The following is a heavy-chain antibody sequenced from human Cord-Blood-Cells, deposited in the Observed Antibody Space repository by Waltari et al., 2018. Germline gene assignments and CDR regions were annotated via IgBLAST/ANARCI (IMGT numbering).Heavy chain of an antibody. J-gene: IGHJ3*02. CDR2: IIPILGIA. CDR1: GGTFSIYA. CDR3: ARDWAAAGTGAFDI. V-gene: IGHV1-69*04. D-gene: IGHD6-13*01. Sequence: QVQLVQSGAEVKKPGSSVKVSCKASGGTFSIYAISWVRQAPGQGLEWMGGIIPILGIANYAQKFQGRVTITADESTSTAYMELSSLRSEDTAVYYCARDWAAAGTGAFDIWGQGTMVTVSS.